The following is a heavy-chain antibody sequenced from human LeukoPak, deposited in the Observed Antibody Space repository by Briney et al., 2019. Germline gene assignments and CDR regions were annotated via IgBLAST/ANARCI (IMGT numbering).Heavy chain of an antibody. D-gene: IGHD6-13*01. CDR1: GGSISSYC. CDR2: IYYSGST. V-gene: IGHV4-59*01. CDR3: ARGSRYSSSWYFGY. J-gene: IGHJ4*02. Sequence: SETLSLTCPVSGGSISSYCWSWIRQPPGKGLEWIGYIYYSGSTNYNPSLKSRVTISVDTSKNQFSLKLSSVTAADTAVYYCARGSRYSSSWYFGYWGQGTLVTVSS.